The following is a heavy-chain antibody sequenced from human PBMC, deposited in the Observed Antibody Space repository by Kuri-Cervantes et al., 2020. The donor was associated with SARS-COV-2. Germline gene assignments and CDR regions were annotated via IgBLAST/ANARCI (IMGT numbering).Heavy chain of an antibody. D-gene: IGHD6-19*01. Sequence: ESLKISCTVSGGSTSSYYWGWIRQPPGKGLEWIGSIYHSGSTYYNPTLKGRVTISVDTSKNQFSLKLSSVTAADTAVYYCARNSGYSSGWFYYYYYMDVWGKGTTVTVSS. CDR2: IYHSGST. J-gene: IGHJ6*03. CDR1: GGSTSSYY. V-gene: IGHV4-38-2*02. CDR3: ARNSGYSSGWFYYYYYMDV.